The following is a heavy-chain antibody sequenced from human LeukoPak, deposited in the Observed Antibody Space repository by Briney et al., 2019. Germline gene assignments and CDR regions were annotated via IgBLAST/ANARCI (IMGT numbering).Heavy chain of an antibody. V-gene: IGHV4-61*02. J-gene: IGHJ5*02. D-gene: IGHD1-26*01. Sequence: SETLSLTCTVSGGSISSGSYYWSWIRQPAGKGLEWIGRIYSSGRTNYSPSLKSRVTMSVDTSTNQISLNLSSVTAADTAVYYCARVVGSVNSIRFDPWGQGTLVTVSS. CDR3: ARVVGSVNSIRFDP. CDR2: IYSSGRT. CDR1: GGSISSGSYY.